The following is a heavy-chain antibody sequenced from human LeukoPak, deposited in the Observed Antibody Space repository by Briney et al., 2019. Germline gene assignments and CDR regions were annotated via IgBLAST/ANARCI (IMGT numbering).Heavy chain of an antibody. D-gene: IGHD3-16*02. CDR2: IIPIFGTA. CDR3: GRKKLYEVTRGAFDI. CDR1: GGTFSSYA. Sequence: GSSVKVSCKASGGTFSSYAISWVRQAPGQGLEWMGGIIPIFGTANYAQKFQGRVTITADKSTSTAYMELSSLRSEDTAVYYCGRKKLYEVTRGAFDIWGKGKMVTVSS. J-gene: IGHJ3*02. V-gene: IGHV1-69*06.